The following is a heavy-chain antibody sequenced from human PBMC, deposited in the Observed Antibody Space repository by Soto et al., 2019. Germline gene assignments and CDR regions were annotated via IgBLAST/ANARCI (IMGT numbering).Heavy chain of an antibody. CDR2: MNPNSGNT. Sequence: ASVKVSCKASGYTFTSYDINWARQATGQGLEWMGWMNPNSGNTGYAQKFQGRVTMTRNTSISTAYMELSSLRSEDTAVYYCAREGGFRANYYDFWSGYYTSYYYYGMDVWGQGTTVT. J-gene: IGHJ6*02. CDR1: GYTFTSYD. V-gene: IGHV1-8*01. CDR3: AREGGFRANYYDFWSGYYTSYYYYGMDV. D-gene: IGHD3-3*01.